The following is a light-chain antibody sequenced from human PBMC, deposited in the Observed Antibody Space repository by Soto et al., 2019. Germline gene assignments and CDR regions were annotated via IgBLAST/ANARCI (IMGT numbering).Light chain of an antibody. CDR1: QSVSRSY. CDR3: QQYDSSSGT. Sequence: EIVLTQSPGTLSLSPGQRATLSCTASQSVSRSYLAWYQQKPGQAPRLLIYATSTRATGIPDRFSGSGSGTDFTLTISRLEPEDFAVYFCQQYDSSSGTFGQGTRLDIK. J-gene: IGKJ1*01. V-gene: IGKV3-20*01. CDR2: ATS.